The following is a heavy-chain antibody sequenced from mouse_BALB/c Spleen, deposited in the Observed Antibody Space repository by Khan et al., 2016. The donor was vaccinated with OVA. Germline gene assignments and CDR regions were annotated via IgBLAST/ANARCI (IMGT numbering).Heavy chain of an antibody. D-gene: IGHD2-2*01. CDR2: IFPGSVST. J-gene: IGHJ3*01. V-gene: IGHV1-9*01. Sequence: QVQLKQSGGDLMKPGASVKISCKATAYTFSSYWIEWVKQRPGHGLEWIGQIFPGSVSTTYNEKFKGKATFTADTSSNTAYMQLSSLTSEDSAVYYCARGGYGGFAYWGRGTLVTVSA. CDR3: ARGGYGGFAY. CDR1: AYTFSSYW.